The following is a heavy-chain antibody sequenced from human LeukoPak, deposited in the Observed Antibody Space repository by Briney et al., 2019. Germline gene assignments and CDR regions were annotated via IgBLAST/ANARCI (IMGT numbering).Heavy chain of an antibody. CDR3: ARALGYYYDSSGYYYFDY. J-gene: IGHJ4*02. V-gene: IGHV1-69*05. CDR1: GDTFTSYG. D-gene: IGHD3-22*01. Sequence: SVKVSCKASGDTFTSYGISWVRQAPGQGLEWMGGIIPIFGTANYAQKFQGRVTITTDESTSTAYMDLSSLRSEDTAVYYCARALGYYYDSSGYYYFDYWGQGTLVTVSS. CDR2: IIPIFGTA.